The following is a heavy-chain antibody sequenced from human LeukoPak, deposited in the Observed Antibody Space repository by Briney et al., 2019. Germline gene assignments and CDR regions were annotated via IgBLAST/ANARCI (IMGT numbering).Heavy chain of an antibody. CDR3: ARDSEKSSSFAFDI. J-gene: IGHJ3*02. Sequence: GGSLRLSCAAPGFTFSGYWMAWVRQAPGKGLEWVANINLDGSEKDYVDSLKGRCTISRDDAKNSLYLQLNTLRAEDTAVYYCARDSEKSSSFAFDIWGQGTVVTVSS. D-gene: IGHD6-13*01. CDR1: GFTFSGYW. V-gene: IGHV3-7*01. CDR2: INLDGSEK.